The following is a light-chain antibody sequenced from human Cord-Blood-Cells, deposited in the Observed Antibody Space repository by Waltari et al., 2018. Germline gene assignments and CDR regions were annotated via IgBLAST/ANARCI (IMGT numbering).Light chain of an antibody. CDR1: SSYVGGSNY. J-gene: IGLJ3*02. CDR3: SSYTSSSTWV. V-gene: IGLV2-14*01. Sequence: QSALTQPASVSGSPGQSITIPCTGTSSYVGGSNYVSWYQQHPGKAPNLMIYDVSKRPSGVSNRFSGSKSGNTASLTISGLQAEDEADYYCSSYTSSSTWVFGGGTKLTVL. CDR2: DVS.